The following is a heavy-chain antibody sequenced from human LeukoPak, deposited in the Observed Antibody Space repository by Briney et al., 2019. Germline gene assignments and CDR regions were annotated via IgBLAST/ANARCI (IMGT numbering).Heavy chain of an antibody. CDR2: IKQDGSEK. CDR3: RIVVIIGYYYYMDV. Sequence: PGGSLRLSCVASGFTFSSYGMHWVRQAPGKGLEWVANIKQDGSEKYYVDSVKGRFTISRDNAKNSLYLQMNSLRAEDTAVYYCRIVVIIGYYYYMDVWGKGTTVTVSS. D-gene: IGHD3-3*01. J-gene: IGHJ6*03. CDR1: GFTFSSYG. V-gene: IGHV3-7*01.